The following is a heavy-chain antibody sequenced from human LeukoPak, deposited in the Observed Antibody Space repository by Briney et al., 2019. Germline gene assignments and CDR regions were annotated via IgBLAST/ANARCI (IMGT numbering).Heavy chain of an antibody. CDR1: GGTFSSYA. CDR2: IIPIFGTA. V-gene: IGHV1-69*05. Sequence: ASVKVSCKASGGTFSSYAISWVRQAPGQGLEWMGRIIPIFGTANYAQKFQGRVTMTRDTSTSTVYMELSSLRSEDTAVYYCARVGSMVVLDYWGQGTLVTVSS. J-gene: IGHJ4*02. D-gene: IGHD4-23*01. CDR3: ARVGSMVVLDY.